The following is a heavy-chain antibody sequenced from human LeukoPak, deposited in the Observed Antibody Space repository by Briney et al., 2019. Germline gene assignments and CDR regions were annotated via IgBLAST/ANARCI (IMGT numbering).Heavy chain of an antibody. CDR1: GFSVSSNY. CDR2: VYSDGRT. J-gene: IGHJ4*02. CDR3: ARDFLRSSGSC. D-gene: IGHD3-22*01. Sequence: PGGSLRLSCAASGFSVSSNYMSWVRQAPGKGLEWVSVVYSDGRTYYADSVKGRFTISRDNSKNTLYLQMNSLRPEDTAVYFCARDFLRSSGSCWGRGTLVTVSS. V-gene: IGHV3-53*01.